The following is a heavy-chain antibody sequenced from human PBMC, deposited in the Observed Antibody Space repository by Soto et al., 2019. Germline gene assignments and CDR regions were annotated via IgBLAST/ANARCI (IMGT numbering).Heavy chain of an antibody. V-gene: IGHV4-30-2*05. CDR3: ARGRYCLTGRCFPNWFDS. CDR1: GGSITSGGYS. D-gene: IGHD7-27*01. CDR2: MYHSGNT. J-gene: IGHJ5*01. Sequence: SETLSLTCAVSGGSITSGGYSWGWIRQPPGQGLEWIGYMYHSGNTYYNPSLKGRVTISLDHSKSQFSLNVTSVTAADTAVYFCARGRYCLTGRCFPNWFDSWGQGALVTVSS.